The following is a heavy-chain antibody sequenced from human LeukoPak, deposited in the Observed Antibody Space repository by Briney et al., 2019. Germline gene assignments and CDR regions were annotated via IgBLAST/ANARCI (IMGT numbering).Heavy chain of an antibody. CDR2: ISGSGGST. CDR3: AKDHMWRSGWYHWFDP. Sequence: GGSLRLSCAASGFTFSSYAMSWVRQAPGKGLKWVSAISGSGGSTYYADSVKGRFTISRDNSKNTLYLQMNSLRAEDTAVYYCAKDHMWRSGWYHWFDPWGQGTLVTVSS. V-gene: IGHV3-23*01. CDR1: GFTFSSYA. J-gene: IGHJ5*02. D-gene: IGHD6-19*01.